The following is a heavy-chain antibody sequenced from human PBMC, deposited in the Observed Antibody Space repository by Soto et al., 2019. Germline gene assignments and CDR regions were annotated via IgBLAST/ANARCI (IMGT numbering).Heavy chain of an antibody. D-gene: IGHD2-2*01. V-gene: IGHV1-69*06. CDR2: IIPVFGTP. CDR1: GNSFSSHA. J-gene: IGHJ4*02. Sequence: QVHLEQSGSEVKKSGSSVKVSCKASGNSFSSHAITWVRQAPGHGLEWMGGIIPVFGTPSYAQKFQDRVTITADKSTNTSYMELRSLRSEDTAVYYCARGGALSTSWYWGDGLDSWGQGTQVTVSS. CDR3: ARGGALSTSWYWGDGLDS.